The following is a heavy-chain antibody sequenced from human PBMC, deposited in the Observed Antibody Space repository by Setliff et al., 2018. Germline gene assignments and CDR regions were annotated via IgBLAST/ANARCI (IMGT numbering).Heavy chain of an antibody. J-gene: IGHJ4*02. CDR3: IRPQTPDDDHSSGYYGF. V-gene: IGHV3-48*03. Sequence: SCAASGFFFRSYEMNWVRQTPGKGLEWVSYINSGGTKIYYVDSVKGRFTISRDNAKNSLYLQMNSLETEDTALYYCIRPQTPDDDHSSGYYGFWGQGTPVTFSS. D-gene: IGHD3-22*01. CDR2: INSGGTKI. CDR1: GFFFRSYE.